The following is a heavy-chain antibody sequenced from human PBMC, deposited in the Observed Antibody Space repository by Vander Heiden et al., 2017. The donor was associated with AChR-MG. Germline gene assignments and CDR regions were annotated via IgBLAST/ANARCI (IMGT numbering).Heavy chain of an antibody. D-gene: IGHD2-21*02. CDR1: GYTLTELS. J-gene: IGHJ1*01. V-gene: IGHV1-24*01. Sequence: QVQLVQSGAEVKKPGASVKVSCKVSGYTLTELSMHWVRQAPGKGLEWMGGFDPEDGETIYAQKFQGRVTMTEDTSTDTAYMELSSLRSEDTAVYYCATSTTYCGGDCYYLVGYFQHWGQGTLVTVSS. CDR3: ATSTTYCGGDCYYLVGYFQH. CDR2: FDPEDGET.